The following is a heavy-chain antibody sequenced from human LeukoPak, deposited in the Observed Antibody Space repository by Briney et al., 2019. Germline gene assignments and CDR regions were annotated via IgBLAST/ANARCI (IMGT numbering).Heavy chain of an antibody. CDR1: GFTFGPYW. Sequence: PGGSLRLPCVASGFTFGPYWMHWVRQVPGKGLVWVSRINNDGSDTIYADSVKGRFTVSRDNSKDTLFLQMNSLRAEDTAVYYCARGGGDHAFDIWGQGTMVTVSS. J-gene: IGHJ3*02. CDR2: INNDGSDT. V-gene: IGHV3-74*01. D-gene: IGHD3-16*01. CDR3: ARGGGDHAFDI.